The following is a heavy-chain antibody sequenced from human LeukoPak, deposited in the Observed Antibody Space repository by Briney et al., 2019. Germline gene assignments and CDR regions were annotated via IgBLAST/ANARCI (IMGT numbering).Heavy chain of an antibody. V-gene: IGHV3-48*03. CDR2: ISSSGSTI. Sequence: GRSLRLSCAASGFTFSSYEMNWVRQAPGKGLEWVSYISSSGSTIYYADSVKGRFTISRANARNTLYLQINSLRAEDTAVYYCARDLGYGYDYWGQGTLVTVYS. CDR3: ARDLGYGYDY. D-gene: IGHD5-12*01. CDR1: GFTFSSYE. J-gene: IGHJ4*02.